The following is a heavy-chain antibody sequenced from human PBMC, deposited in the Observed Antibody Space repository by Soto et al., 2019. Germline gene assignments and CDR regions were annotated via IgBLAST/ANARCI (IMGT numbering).Heavy chain of an antibody. Sequence: SVKVSCKASGGTFSSYAISWVRQAPGQGLEWMGGIIPIFGTANYAQKFQGRVTITADESTSTAYMELSSLRSEDTAVYYCARGVNSGSYSFYYYYGMDVWGQGTTVTVSS. CDR3: ARGVNSGSYSFYYYYGMDV. D-gene: IGHD1-26*01. CDR2: IIPIFGTA. V-gene: IGHV1-69*13. J-gene: IGHJ6*02. CDR1: GGTFSSYA.